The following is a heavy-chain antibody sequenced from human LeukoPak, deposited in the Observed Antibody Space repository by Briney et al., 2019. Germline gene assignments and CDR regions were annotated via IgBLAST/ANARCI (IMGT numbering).Heavy chain of an antibody. D-gene: IGHD2-2*01. Sequence: ASVNVSFKASGYTFTSYGFSWVRQAHGQGLEWMGCISAYNGNTNYAQKLQGRVTMTTDTSTSTSYMELRSLRSDDTALYYCTRDQGRDIVVVPAAGYYYYYMDVWGKGTTVTVSS. CDR2: ISAYNGNT. CDR1: GYTFTSYG. CDR3: TRDQGRDIVVVPAAGYYYYYMDV. J-gene: IGHJ6*03. V-gene: IGHV1-18*01.